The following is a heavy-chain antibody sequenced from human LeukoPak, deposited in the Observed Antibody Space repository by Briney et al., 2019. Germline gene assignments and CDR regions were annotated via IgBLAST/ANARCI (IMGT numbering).Heavy chain of an antibody. CDR1: EFTFSSYE. Sequence: PGRPLRLSCAAPEFTFSSYEMNWVRQAPGKGLEWVSYIISSGINIYSAHSVKGRFTIPRANAKDSPYLQMNSLRAETTAVYYCARGWISDSFDYWGQGTLVTVSS. J-gene: IGHJ4*02. CDR2: IISSGINI. D-gene: IGHD5-12*01. CDR3: ARGWISDSFDY. V-gene: IGHV3-48*03.